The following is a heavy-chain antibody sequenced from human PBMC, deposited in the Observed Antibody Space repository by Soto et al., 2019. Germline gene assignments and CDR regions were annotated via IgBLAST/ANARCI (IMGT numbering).Heavy chain of an antibody. CDR1: GFTFSSYS. CDR2: ISSTSSYI. Sequence: GVSLRLSCAASGFTFSSYSMNWVRQAPGKGLEWVSSISSTSSYIYYADSLKGRFTISRDNAKNSLYLQMNSLRAEDTAVYYCARGTTLPNPYFDCWGQGSLVTVSS. D-gene: IGHD4-4*01. CDR3: ARGTTLPNPYFDC. V-gene: IGHV3-21*01. J-gene: IGHJ4*02.